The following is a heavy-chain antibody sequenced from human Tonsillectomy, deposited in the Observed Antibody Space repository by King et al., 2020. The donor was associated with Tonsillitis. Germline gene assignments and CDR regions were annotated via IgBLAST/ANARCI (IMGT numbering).Heavy chain of an antibody. Sequence: DVQLVESGGGLVEPGGSLRLSCAASGFSFRNYAMSWVRQAPGKGLEWVSAISGNGGSTYYADSVKGRFTISRDNSKDTLYLHMHSLRAEDTAVYYCAKDYYYGSGTFSVPGYWGQGALVTVSS. CDR3: AKDYYYGSGTFSVPGY. CDR1: GFSFRNYA. J-gene: IGHJ4*02. D-gene: IGHD3-10*01. V-gene: IGHV3-23*04. CDR2: ISGNGGST.